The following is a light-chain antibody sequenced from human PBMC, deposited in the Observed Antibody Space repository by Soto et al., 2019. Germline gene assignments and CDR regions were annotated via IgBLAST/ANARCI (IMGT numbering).Light chain of an antibody. CDR1: QSVSSN. J-gene: IGKJ1*01. Sequence: EIVMTQSPATLSVSPGERATLPCRASQSVSSNLAWYQQKPGQAPRLLIYGASTRATGIPARFSGSGSGTEFPLTISSLQSEDFAVYYCQQYNNWPQTFGQGTKVEIK. V-gene: IGKV3-15*01. CDR2: GAS. CDR3: QQYNNWPQT.